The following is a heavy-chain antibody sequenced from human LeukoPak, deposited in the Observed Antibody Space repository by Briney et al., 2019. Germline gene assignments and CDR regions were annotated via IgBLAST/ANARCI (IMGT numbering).Heavy chain of an antibody. V-gene: IGHV1-2*02. J-gene: IGHJ4*02. D-gene: IGHD6-19*01. Sequence: ASVKVSCKASGYXFTDYYIYWVRQAPGQGLEWMGWINPNSGGTNYAEKFQGRVTMTRDTSITTAYMELSSLRSDDTAMYYCATLRRSGWYIGDWGQGTLVTVSS. CDR2: INPNSGGT. CDR3: ATLRRSGWYIGD. CDR1: GYXFTDYY.